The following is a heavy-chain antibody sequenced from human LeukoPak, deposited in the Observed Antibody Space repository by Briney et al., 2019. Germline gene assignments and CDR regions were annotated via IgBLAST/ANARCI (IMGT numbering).Heavy chain of an antibody. V-gene: IGHV4-59*01. CDR1: GGSISSYY. J-gene: IGHJ4*02. CDR2: IYYSGST. Sequence: SETLSLTCTVSGGSISSYYWSWIRQPPGKGLEWIGYIYYSGSTNYNPSLKSRVTISVDTSKNQFSLKLSSVTAADTAVYYCARDAGPYYFDYWGQGTLVTVSS. CDR3: ARDAGPYYFDY.